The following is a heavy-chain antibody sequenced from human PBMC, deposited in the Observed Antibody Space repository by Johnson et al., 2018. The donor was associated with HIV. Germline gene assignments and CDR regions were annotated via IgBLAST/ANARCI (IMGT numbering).Heavy chain of an antibody. J-gene: IGHJ3*02. CDR3: ARGYSYEWRGELDAFDI. CDR2: IKQDGSET. CDR1: RFTFRNYW. V-gene: IGHV3-7*05. D-gene: IGHD5-18*01. Sequence: VQLVESGGGFVQPGGSLRLSYAASRFTFRNYWMSWVRQAPGKGLEWVANIKQDGSETYYVDSVQGRFTISRDNAKNSLNLQMNSLRAEDTAVYYCARGYSYEWRGELDAFDIWGQGTIVTVSS.